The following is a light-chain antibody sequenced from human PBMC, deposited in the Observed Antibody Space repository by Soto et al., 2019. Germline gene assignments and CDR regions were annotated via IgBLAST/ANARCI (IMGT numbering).Light chain of an antibody. CDR3: SSYVGRKNHVL. V-gene: IGLV2-8*01. CDR2: EVN. CDR1: SSDVGGYNY. Sequence: QSVLTQPPSASGSPGQSVTISCTGTSSDVGGYNYVSWYQQHPGKAPKLLICEVNKRPSGVPDRFSGSKSGNTASLTVSGLQPDDEADYYCSSYVGRKNHVLFGGGTQLTVL. J-gene: IGLJ2*01.